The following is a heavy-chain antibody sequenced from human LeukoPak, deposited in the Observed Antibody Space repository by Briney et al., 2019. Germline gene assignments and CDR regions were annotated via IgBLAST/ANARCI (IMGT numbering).Heavy chain of an antibody. Sequence: SETLSLTCTVSGGSISSYYWSWIRQPAGKGLEWIRRIYTSGSTNYNPSLKSRVTMSVDTSKNQFSLKLSSVTAADTAVYYCARDATYYYDSSGYFLFDYWGQGTLVTVSS. J-gene: IGHJ4*02. CDR3: ARDATYYYDSSGYFLFDY. CDR1: GGSISSYY. V-gene: IGHV4-4*07. D-gene: IGHD3-22*01. CDR2: IYTSGST.